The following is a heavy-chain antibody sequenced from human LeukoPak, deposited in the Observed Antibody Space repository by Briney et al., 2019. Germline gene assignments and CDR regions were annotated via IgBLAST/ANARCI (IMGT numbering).Heavy chain of an antibody. CDR1: GFTFSGYS. Sequence: GGSLRLSCTASGFTFSGYSMNWIRQAPGKGLEWVSSFGTRSTSVYHAGSVKGRFAISRDNSKNIVYLRMNSLRAEDTAVYFCANSRGYGSGNLWGQGTLVTVSS. J-gene: IGHJ4*02. CDR3: ANSRGYGSGNL. D-gene: IGHD3-10*01. CDR2: FGTRSTSV. V-gene: IGHV3-21*04.